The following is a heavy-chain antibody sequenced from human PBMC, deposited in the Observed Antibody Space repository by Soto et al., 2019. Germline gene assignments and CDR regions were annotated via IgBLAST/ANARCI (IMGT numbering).Heavy chain of an antibody. J-gene: IGHJ6*03. V-gene: IGHV3-23*01. CDR2: ISGSGRTT. Sequence: EVQLLESGGGLVQPGGSLRLSCAASGFTFCSYAMNWLRQAPGRGLECVSFISGSGRTTYYADSVKGRFTVSRDNSKNTLYLQMNSLRAEDTALYYCAKFRRPSYSYYSMDVWGKGTTVTVSS. CDR1: GFTFCSYA. CDR3: AKFRRPSYSYYSMDV.